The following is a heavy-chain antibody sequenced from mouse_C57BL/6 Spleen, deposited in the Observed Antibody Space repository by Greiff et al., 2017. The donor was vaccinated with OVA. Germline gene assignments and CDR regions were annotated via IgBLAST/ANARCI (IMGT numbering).Heavy chain of an antibody. V-gene: IGHV1-72*01. CDR2: IDPNSGGT. J-gene: IGHJ1*03. Sequence: QVHVKQPGAELVKPGASVKLSCKASGYTFTSYWMHWVKQRPGRGLEWIGRIDPNSGGTAYNEKFKSKATLTVDKPSSTAYMQLSSLTSEDSAVYYCARTDYDGYYEVYFDVWGTGTTVTVSS. CDR3: ARTDYDGYYEVYFDV. D-gene: IGHD2-3*01. CDR1: GYTFTSYW.